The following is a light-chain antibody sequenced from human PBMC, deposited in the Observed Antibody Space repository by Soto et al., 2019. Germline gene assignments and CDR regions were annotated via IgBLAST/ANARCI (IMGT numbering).Light chain of an antibody. CDR1: SSNIGSNY. CDR3: AAWDDSLSGVV. Sequence: QSVLTQPPSASGTPGQRVTISCSGSSSNIGSNYVYWYQQLPGTAPKLLIYRNNQRTSGVPDRFSGSKSGTSASLAISGLRSADEADYYCAAWDDSLSGVVFGGGTKLTVL. J-gene: IGLJ3*02. CDR2: RNN. V-gene: IGLV1-47*01.